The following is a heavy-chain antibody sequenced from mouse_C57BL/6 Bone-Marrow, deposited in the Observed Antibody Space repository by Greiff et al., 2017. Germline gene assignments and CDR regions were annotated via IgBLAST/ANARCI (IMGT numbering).Heavy chain of an antibody. D-gene: IGHD2-3*01. CDR3: AKCVRVKDYFDY. CDR2: ISSGGSYT. CDR1: GFTFSSYG. Sequence: EVHLVESGGDLVKPGGSLKLSCAASGFTFSSYGMSWVRQTPDKRLEWVATISSGGSYTYYPDSVKGGITISRDNAKNTLYLQMSSLKSDDTAMYYCAKCVRVKDYFDYWGQGTTLTVSS. V-gene: IGHV5-6*01. J-gene: IGHJ2*01.